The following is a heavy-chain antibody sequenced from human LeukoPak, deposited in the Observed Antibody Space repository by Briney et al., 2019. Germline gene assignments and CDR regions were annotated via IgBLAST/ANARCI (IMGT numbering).Heavy chain of an antibody. CDR3: ARLRHYMDV. J-gene: IGHJ6*03. Sequence: PSETLSLTCTVSGGSISRYYWSWIRQPPGKGLEWIGYIYCSGSTNYNPSLKSRVTISVDTSKNQFSLKLSSVTAADTAVYYCARLRHYMDVWGKGTTVTVSS. CDR2: IYCSGST. V-gene: IGHV4-59*01. CDR1: GGSISRYY.